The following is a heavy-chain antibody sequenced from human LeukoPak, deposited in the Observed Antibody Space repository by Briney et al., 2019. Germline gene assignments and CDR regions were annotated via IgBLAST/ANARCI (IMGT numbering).Heavy chain of an antibody. Sequence: GRSLRLSCAASGFTFSSYAMHWVRQAPGKGLEWVAVISYDGSNKYYADSVKGRFTISRDNSKNTLYLQMNSLRAEDTAVYYCAKESRSLDAFDIWGQGTMVTVSS. CDR1: GFTFSSYA. CDR3: AKESRSLDAFDI. V-gene: IGHV3-30-3*01. CDR2: ISYDGSNK. D-gene: IGHD1-26*01. J-gene: IGHJ3*02.